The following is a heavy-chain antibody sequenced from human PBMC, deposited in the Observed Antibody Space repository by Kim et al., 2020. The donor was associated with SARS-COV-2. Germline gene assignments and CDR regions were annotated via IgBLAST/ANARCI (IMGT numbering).Heavy chain of an antibody. D-gene: IGHD3-9*01. CDR2: IIPIFGTA. V-gene: IGHV1-69*13. Sequence: SVKVSCKASGGTFSSYAISWVRQAPGQGLEWMGGIIPIFGTANYAQKFQGRVTITADESTSTAYMELSSLRSEDTAVYYCARDLYDILTGYYNGGDYYYGMGVGGQGTTVTVSS. CDR3: ARDLYDILTGYYNGGDYYYGMGV. J-gene: IGHJ6*02. CDR1: GGTFSSYA.